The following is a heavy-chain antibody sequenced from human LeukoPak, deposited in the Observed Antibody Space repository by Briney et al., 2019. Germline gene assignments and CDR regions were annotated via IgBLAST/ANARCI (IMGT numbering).Heavy chain of an antibody. J-gene: IGHJ3*01. CDR1: GGSISSRSHC. CDR2: MFYSGST. V-gene: IGHV4-39*01. CDR3: AVAGVRYYDSSGLHAFDF. Sequence: ASETVSLTCTVSGGSISSRSHCWGWIRQPPGKGLEWIGTMFYSGSTYYNPSLKSRVAISVDTSENQFSLELNSVTAADTAVYYCAVAGVRYYDSSGLHAFDFWGRGTMVTVSS. D-gene: IGHD3-22*01.